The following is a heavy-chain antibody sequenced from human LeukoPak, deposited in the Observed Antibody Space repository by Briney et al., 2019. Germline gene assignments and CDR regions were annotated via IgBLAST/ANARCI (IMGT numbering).Heavy chain of an antibody. J-gene: IGHJ4*02. Sequence: QSGGSLRPSCAASGFTFNNYAMSWVRQAPGKGLEWVSAMSGSGDNTYYADSVKGRFTISRDNSKSTLFLQMNSLRAEDTAVYYCAKGGISLVRGSFDYWGQGTLVTVSS. D-gene: IGHD3-10*01. V-gene: IGHV3-23*01. CDR2: MSGSGDNT. CDR3: AKGGISLVRGSFDY. CDR1: GFTFNNYA.